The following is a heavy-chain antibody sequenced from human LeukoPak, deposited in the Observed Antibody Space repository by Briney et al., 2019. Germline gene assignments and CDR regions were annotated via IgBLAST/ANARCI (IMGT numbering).Heavy chain of an antibody. CDR3: TRLLGYCSGTSCFGAFDV. CDR2: IHPGDSDT. J-gene: IGHJ3*01. D-gene: IGHD2-2*01. Sequence: GGALQISCQGAGCAFTNYWIAWVRRMPGKGREWRGIIHPGDSDTRYSPSFHGQVTISADKSISTAYLQWSSLRAPDTDMYYCTRLLGYCSGTSCFGAFDVWGQGTVVTVSS. V-gene: IGHV5-51*01. CDR1: GCAFTNYW.